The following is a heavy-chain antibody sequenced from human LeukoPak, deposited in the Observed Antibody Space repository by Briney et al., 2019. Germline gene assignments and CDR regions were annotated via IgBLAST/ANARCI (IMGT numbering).Heavy chain of an antibody. CDR2: IIPILGIA. Sequence: SVKVSCKASGYTFTSYYMHWVRQAPGQGLEWMGRIIPILGIANYAQKFQGRVTITADKSTSTAYMELSSLRSEDTAVYYCARGRLWVTGWGQGTLVTVSS. D-gene: IGHD2-21*02. CDR3: ARGRLWVTG. V-gene: IGHV1-69*04. J-gene: IGHJ4*02. CDR1: GYTFTSYY.